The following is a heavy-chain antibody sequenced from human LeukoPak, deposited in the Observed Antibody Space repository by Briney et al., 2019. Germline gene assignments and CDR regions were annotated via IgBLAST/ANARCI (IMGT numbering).Heavy chain of an antibody. D-gene: IGHD3-16*01. J-gene: IGHJ4*02. CDR1: GYSFTCYY. CDR2: INPNSGDT. CDR3: ATQRGSYLWGTDFDY. Sequence: ASVKVSFKASGYSFTCYYMHWVRQAPGQGLEWMGWINPNSGDTKYSQKFQGRVTMTSDTSISTAYMELSRLRSDDTAVYYCATQRGSYLWGTDFDYWGQGTLVTVSS. V-gene: IGHV1-2*02.